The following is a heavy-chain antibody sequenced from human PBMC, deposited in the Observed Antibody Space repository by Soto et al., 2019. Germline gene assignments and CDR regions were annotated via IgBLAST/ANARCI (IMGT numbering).Heavy chain of an antibody. CDR3: ARAWTYARC. D-gene: IGHD1-7*01. V-gene: IGHV3-7*04. CDR1: GFTFNTFS. Sequence: EVQLVESGGGLGQPGGSLRLSCVASGFTFNTFSMGWVRQAPGKGLEWVAHIKEDGNEENYLDSVKGRFTISRDNARNSLSLQMNSLRAEDTAIYYCARAWTYARCWGRGTLVTVSS. J-gene: IGHJ4*02. CDR2: IKEDGNEE.